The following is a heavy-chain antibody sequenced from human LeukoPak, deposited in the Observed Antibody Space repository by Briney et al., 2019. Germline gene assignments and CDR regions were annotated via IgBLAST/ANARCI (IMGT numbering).Heavy chain of an antibody. CDR3: ARDPRGSPYYFDY. D-gene: IGHD1-26*01. Sequence: GGSLRLSCAASGFTFSSYAMHWVRQAPGKGLEWVAVISYDGTNKNYADSVKGRFTISRDNSKNTVYLQMNSLRVKDAAVYYCARDPRGSPYYFDYWGQGTLVTVSS. J-gene: IGHJ4*02. CDR2: ISYDGTNK. V-gene: IGHV3-30-3*01. CDR1: GFTFSSYA.